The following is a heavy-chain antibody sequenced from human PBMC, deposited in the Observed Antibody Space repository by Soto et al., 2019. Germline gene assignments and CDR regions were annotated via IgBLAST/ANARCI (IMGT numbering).Heavy chain of an antibody. CDR3: AKDRIPYGDDEDYFDY. J-gene: IGHJ4*02. D-gene: IGHD4-17*01. CDR1: GFTFSSYA. Sequence: GGSLRLSCAASGFTFSSYAMSWVRQAPGKGLEWVSAISGSGGSTYYADSVKGRFTISRDNSKNTLYLQMNSLRAEDTAVYYCAKDRIPYGDDEDYFDYWGQGTLVTVSS. CDR2: ISGSGGST. V-gene: IGHV3-23*01.